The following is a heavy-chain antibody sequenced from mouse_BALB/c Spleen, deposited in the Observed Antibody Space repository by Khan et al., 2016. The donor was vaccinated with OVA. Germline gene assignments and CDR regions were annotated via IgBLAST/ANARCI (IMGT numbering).Heavy chain of an antibody. J-gene: IGHJ2*02. Sequence: EVKLEESGPGLVKPSQSLSLTCTVTGYSITSDYAWNWIRQFPGNKLEWMGFISYSGNTKYNPSLKSRFFITRDTSKNQFFLQLNSVTTEDTATYYCARVYGGDFDYWGQGTSLTVSS. V-gene: IGHV3-2*02. CDR1: GYSITSDYA. D-gene: IGHD1-1*02. CDR3: ARVYGGDFDY. CDR2: ISYSGNT.